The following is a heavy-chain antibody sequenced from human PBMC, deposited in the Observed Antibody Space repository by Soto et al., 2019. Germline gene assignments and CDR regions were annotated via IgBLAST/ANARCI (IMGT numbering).Heavy chain of an antibody. CDR2: TYYRSNWRH. J-gene: IGHJ6*02. V-gene: IGHV6-1*01. CDR3: ARGRDAASQFYSPHGMDV. CDR1: GDSVSSNTAA. D-gene: IGHD2-15*01. Sequence: SQTLSLTCAISGDSVSSNTAAWNWIRSSPSRGLEWLGRTYYRSNWRHDYAVSVKSRITVNPDTSKNHFSLQLNSVTPDDTAIYFCARGRDAASQFYSPHGMDVWGQGTTVTVSS.